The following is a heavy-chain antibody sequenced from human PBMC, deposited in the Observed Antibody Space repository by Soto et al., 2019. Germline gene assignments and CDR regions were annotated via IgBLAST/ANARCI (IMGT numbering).Heavy chain of an antibody. Sequence: QVQLVESGGGVVQPGRSLRLSCAASGFTFSSYGMHWVRQAPGKGLEWVAVISYDGSNKYYADSVKGRFTISRDNSKNTLYLPMSSLRAEDRAVYYCAKDGFIVVVPAASWWFDPGGQGTLVTVSS. CDR1: GFTFSSYG. CDR2: ISYDGSNK. V-gene: IGHV3-30*18. J-gene: IGHJ5*02. D-gene: IGHD2-2*01. CDR3: AKDGFIVVVPAASWWFDP.